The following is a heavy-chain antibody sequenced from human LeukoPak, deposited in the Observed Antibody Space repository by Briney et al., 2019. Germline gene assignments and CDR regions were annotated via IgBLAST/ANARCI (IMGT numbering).Heavy chain of an antibody. CDR2: INPNCGGT. D-gene: IGHD3-22*01. V-gene: IGHV1-2*02. Sequence: ASVKVPCKASGYTFTGYYMHWVRQAPGQGLEWMGWINPNCGGTNYAQKFQGRVTMTRDTSISTAYMELSRLRSDDTAVYYCARDRYYDSSGYSDFDYWGQGTLVTVSS. CDR3: ARDRYYDSSGYSDFDY. J-gene: IGHJ4*02. CDR1: GYTFTGYY.